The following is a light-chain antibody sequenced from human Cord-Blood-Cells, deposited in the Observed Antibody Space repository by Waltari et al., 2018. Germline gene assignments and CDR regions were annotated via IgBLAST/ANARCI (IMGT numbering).Light chain of an antibody. J-gene: IGLJ1*01. CDR2: DVS. CDR3: SSYTSSSTLDV. V-gene: IGLV2-14*01. CDR1: NTHVVGSNH. Sequence: QSALTQPASLSASPAQSITTSCTRPNTHVVGSNHVPSSHHNPGTSTQLTHHHYQQHTGKAPQLMIYDVSNRPSGVFNRFSGSKSGNTASLTISGLQAEDEADYYCSSYTSSSTLDVFGTGTKVTVL.